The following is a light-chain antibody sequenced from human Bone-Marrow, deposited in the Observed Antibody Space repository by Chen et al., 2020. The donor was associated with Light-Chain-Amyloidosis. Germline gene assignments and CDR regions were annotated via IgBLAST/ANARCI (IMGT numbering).Light chain of an antibody. CDR3: CSYAGIYWV. V-gene: IGLV2-11*01. CDR2: DVS. J-gene: IGLJ3*02. Sequence: QSALTPPRSVSGSPGPSVTISCTGTSRDVGGYDSVSWYQQYPGKAPKLMIYDVSKRPSGVPDRFSASKSGNTASLTISGLQAEDEADYYCCSYAGIYWVFGGGTKLTVL. CDR1: SRDVGGYDS.